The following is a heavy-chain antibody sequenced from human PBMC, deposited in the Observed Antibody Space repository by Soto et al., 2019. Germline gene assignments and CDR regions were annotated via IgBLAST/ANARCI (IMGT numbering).Heavy chain of an antibody. CDR2: IYYSGST. CDR3: ARVDWNYYGMDV. CDR1: GGSISSGDYY. D-gene: IGHD1-1*01. Sequence: LSLTCTVSGGSISSGDYYWSWIRQPPGKGLEWIGYIYYSGSTYYNPSLKSRVTISVDTSKNQFSLKLSSVTAADTAVYYCARVDWNYYGMDVWGQGTTVTVSS. V-gene: IGHV4-30-4*01. J-gene: IGHJ6*02.